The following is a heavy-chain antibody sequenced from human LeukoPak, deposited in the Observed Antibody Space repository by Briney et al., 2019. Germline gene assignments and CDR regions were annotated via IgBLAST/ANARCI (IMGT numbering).Heavy chain of an antibody. Sequence: GSLRLSCAASGFTFSSYSMNWVRQAPGKGLEWVSSISSSSSYIYYADSVKGRFTISRDNAKNSLYLQMNSLRAEDTAVYYCARDSPMVRGVIIGVFDYWGQGTLVTVSS. D-gene: IGHD3-10*01. CDR1: GFTFSSYS. J-gene: IGHJ4*02. CDR3: ARDSPMVRGVIIGVFDY. V-gene: IGHV3-21*01. CDR2: ISSSSSYI.